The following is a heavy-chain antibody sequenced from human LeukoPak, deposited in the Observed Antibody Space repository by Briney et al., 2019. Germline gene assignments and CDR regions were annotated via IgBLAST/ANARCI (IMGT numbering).Heavy chain of an antibody. CDR3: ARGMSGYYGMDV. CDR1: GFTFSSYG. V-gene: IGHV3-30*03. CDR2: ISYDGSNK. Sequence: GGSLRLSCAASGFTFSSYGMHWVRQAPGKGLEWVAVISYDGSNKYYADSVKGRFTISRDNSKNTLYLQMNSLRAEDTAVYYCARGMSGYYGMDVWGQGTTVTVSS. J-gene: IGHJ6*02.